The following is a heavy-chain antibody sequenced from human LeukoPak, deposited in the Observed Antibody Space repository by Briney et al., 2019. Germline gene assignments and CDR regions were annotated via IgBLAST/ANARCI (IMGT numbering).Heavy chain of an antibody. CDR1: GYSFISYD. CDR3: ASGPARFDY. J-gene: IGHJ4*02. CDR2: MNPNSANT. V-gene: IGHV1-8*01. Sequence: ASVKVSCKASGYSFISYDINWVRQAPGQGLEWMGWMNPNSANTGYAQKFPARVTLTTHTSIHTAYMEPSRLRSDDTAVYYCASGPARFDYWGQGTLVTVSS.